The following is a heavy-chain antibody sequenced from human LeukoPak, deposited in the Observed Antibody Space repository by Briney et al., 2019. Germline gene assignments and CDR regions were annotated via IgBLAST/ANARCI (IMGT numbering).Heavy chain of an antibody. CDR3: ARDRGIAARYFDY. Sequence: PSETLSLTCAVYGGSFSGYYWSWIRQPPGKGLEWIGYIYYSGSTNYNPSLKSRVTISVDTSKNQFSLKLSSVTAADTAVYYCARDRGIAARYFDYWGQGTLVTVSS. D-gene: IGHD6-6*01. CDR1: GGSFSGYY. CDR2: IYYSGST. V-gene: IGHV4-59*12. J-gene: IGHJ4*02.